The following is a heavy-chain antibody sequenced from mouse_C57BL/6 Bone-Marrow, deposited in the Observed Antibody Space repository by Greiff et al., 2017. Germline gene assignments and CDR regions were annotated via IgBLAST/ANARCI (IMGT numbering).Heavy chain of an antibody. Sequence: QVQLQQSGAELVRPGTSVKVSCKASGYAFTNYLIEWVKQRPGQGLEWIGVINPGSGGTNYNEKFKGKATLTADKSSSTAYMQLSSLTSEDSAVYFCARSHYYYGSSHWYFDVCGTGTTVTVSS. D-gene: IGHD1-1*01. CDR2: INPGSGGT. J-gene: IGHJ1*03. V-gene: IGHV1-54*01. CDR3: ARSHYYYGSSHWYFDV. CDR1: GYAFTNYL.